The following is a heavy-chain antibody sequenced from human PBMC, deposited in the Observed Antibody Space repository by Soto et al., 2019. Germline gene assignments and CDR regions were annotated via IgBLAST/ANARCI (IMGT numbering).Heavy chain of an antibody. CDR3: AKDRGPYCSGGICYPPSWFNP. V-gene: IGHV3-23*01. J-gene: IGHJ5*02. CDR1: GFTFGNYA. D-gene: IGHD2-15*01. CDR2: ITGIDGRT. Sequence: PGGSLRLSCVASGFTFGNYAMSWVRQAPGKGLEWVSSITGIDGRTYYADSVKGRFTISRDNPKNTLYLQMNNLRAEDTAMFYCAKDRGPYCSGGICYPPSWFNPWGQGTQVTDS.